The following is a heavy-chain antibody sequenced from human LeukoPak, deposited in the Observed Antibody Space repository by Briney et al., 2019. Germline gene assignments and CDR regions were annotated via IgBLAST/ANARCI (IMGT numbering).Heavy chain of an antibody. J-gene: IGHJ4*02. CDR1: GFTFSNYW. V-gene: IGHV3-7*01. Sequence: GGSLRLSCEGSGFTFSNYWMGWVRQAPGKGLQWVANIKTDGSEKYYVDSVKGRFTISRDNAKNSLYLQMNSLRAEDTAVYYCAKDSVWSIAARPNFDYWGQGTLVTVSS. CDR3: AKDSVWSIAARPNFDY. D-gene: IGHD6-6*01. CDR2: IKTDGSEK.